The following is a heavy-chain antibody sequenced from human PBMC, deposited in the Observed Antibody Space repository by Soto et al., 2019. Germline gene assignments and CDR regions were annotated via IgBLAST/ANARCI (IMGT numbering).Heavy chain of an antibody. CDR3: ARDGYYYDSSDRGAFDI. CDR2: IWYDGSNK. J-gene: IGHJ3*02. CDR1: GFTFSSYG. Sequence: RRLSCAASGFTFSSYGMHWVRQAPGKVLEWVAVIWYDGSNKYYADSVKGRFTISRDNSKNTLYLQMNSLRAEDTAVYYCARDGYYYDSSDRGAFDIWGQGTMVTVSS. V-gene: IGHV3-33*01. D-gene: IGHD3-22*01.